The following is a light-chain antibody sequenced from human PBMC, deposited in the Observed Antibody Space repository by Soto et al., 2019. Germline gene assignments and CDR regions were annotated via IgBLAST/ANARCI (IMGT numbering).Light chain of an antibody. CDR1: QGVSRY. V-gene: IGKV3-11*01. J-gene: IGKJ5*01. CDR2: DAS. Sequence: EIVLTHSPATLSLSPGERATLSCRASQGVSRYLAWYQQKPGQAPRLLIYDASTRATGIPARFSGSGSGTDFTLTISRLEPEDFAVYYCQKRSNWPPITFGQGTRLENK. CDR3: QKRSNWPPIT.